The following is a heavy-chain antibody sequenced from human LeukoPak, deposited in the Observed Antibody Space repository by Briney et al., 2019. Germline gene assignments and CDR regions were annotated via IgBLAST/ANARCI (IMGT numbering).Heavy chain of an antibody. D-gene: IGHD2-2*02. J-gene: IGHJ5*02. Sequence: SVKVSCKASGGTFSSYAISWVRQAPGQGLEWMGGIIPIFGTANYAQKFQGRVTITADESTSTAYMELSSLRSEDTAVYYCARGFRLSAIEDWFDPWGQGTLVTVSS. CDR2: IIPIFGTA. CDR1: GGTFSSYA. CDR3: ARGFRLSAIEDWFDP. V-gene: IGHV1-69*01.